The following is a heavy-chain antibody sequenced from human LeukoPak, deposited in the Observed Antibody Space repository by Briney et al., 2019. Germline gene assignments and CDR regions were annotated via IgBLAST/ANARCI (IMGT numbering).Heavy chain of an antibody. D-gene: IGHD4-17*01. CDR1: GFSFRSHA. CDR2: IRYDGSKK. CDR3: AKIPYGDYVLDYYYYMDV. J-gene: IGHJ6*03. Sequence: GGSLRLSCAASGFSFRSHAMHWVRQAPGKGLEWVAFIRYDGSKKYYADSVKGRFTISRDNSKNTLYLQMNSLRAEDTAVYYCAKIPYGDYVLDYYYYMDVWGKGTTVTISS. V-gene: IGHV3-30*02.